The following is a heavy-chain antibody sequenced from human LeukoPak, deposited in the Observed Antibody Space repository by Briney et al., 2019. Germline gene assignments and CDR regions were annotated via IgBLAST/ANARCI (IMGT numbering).Heavy chain of an antibody. D-gene: IGHD6-19*01. CDR3: AKDRNGWPTNFDS. CDR1: GFTLSSYN. J-gene: IGHJ4*02. Sequence: GGSLRLSCAASGFTLSSYNMNWVRQAPGKGLEWVSHISGSSNTIYHADSVKGRFTISRDNAKNSLYLHMNGLRAEDTAVYYCAKDRNGWPTNFDSWGQGTLVTVSA. V-gene: IGHV3-48*01. CDR2: ISGSSNTI.